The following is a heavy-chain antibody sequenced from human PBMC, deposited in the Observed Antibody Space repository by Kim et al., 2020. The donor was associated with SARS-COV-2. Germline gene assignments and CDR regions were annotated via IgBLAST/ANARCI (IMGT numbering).Heavy chain of an antibody. CDR3: AKSREYKYRGYFDY. Sequence: GGSLRLSCAASGFTFNTYAMTWVRQAPGKGLEWVSSLSDSGANTYYADSVKGRFTISRDNSKNTLYLQMNSLRAEDTAVYFCAKSREYKYRGYFDYWGQGTLVTVSS. D-gene: IGHD3-10*01. CDR2: LSDSGANT. V-gene: IGHV3-23*01. CDR1: GFTFNTYA. J-gene: IGHJ4*02.